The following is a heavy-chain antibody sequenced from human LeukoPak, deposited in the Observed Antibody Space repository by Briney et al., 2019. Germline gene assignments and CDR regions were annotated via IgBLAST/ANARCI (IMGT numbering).Heavy chain of an antibody. CDR1: GFTFSHYW. J-gene: IGHJ4*02. Sequence: TGGSLRLSCAASGFTFSHYWMTWVRQAPGKGLEWVANIKQDGSEQYYVDSVKGRFTISRDNAKNSLYLQMNSLRAEDTAVYYCARPGSGWYLNYWGQGTLVTVSS. CDR3: ARPGSGWYLNY. CDR2: IKQDGSEQ. V-gene: IGHV3-7*01. D-gene: IGHD6-19*01.